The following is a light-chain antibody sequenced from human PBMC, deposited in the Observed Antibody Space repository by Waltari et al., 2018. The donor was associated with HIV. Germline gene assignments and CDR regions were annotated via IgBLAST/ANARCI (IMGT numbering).Light chain of an antibody. J-gene: IGKJ5*01. Sequence: EIVLTQSQATPSSSPGERATLSCRASQRVSRHYAGCQLNPAQTPWHLMYDAFKRATGVPARFSGGGSGRDFSLTIISLEPEDGAVDYCQKHSKWPPTFGQGTRLENK. V-gene: IGKV3-11*02. CDR3: QKHSKWPPT. CDR2: DAF. CDR1: QRVSRH.